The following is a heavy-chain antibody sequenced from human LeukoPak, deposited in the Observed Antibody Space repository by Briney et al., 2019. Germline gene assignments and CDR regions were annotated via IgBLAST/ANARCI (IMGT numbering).Heavy chain of an antibody. V-gene: IGHV3-7*01. D-gene: IGHD4-17*01. CDR3: ARLGARQMLEY. CDR2: IKQDGGQI. Sequence: GGSLRLSCAASEFTFSSYWMSWVRQTPGKGLEWVVNIKQDGGQIYYLESVKGRFTVSRDNAKNSLYLQMNSLRAEDTAVYYCARLGARQMLEYWGQGTLVTVSS. CDR1: EFTFSSYW. J-gene: IGHJ4*02.